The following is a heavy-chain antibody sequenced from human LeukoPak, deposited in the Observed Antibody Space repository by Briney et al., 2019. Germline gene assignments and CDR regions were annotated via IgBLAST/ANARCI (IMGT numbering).Heavy chain of an antibody. V-gene: IGHV2-5*02. CDR1: GFSLDTSGEG. J-gene: IGHJ5*02. CDR3: AHLSSSVTTGWFDP. CDR2: TYWDDDK. Sequence: ESGPTLVNPTETLTLTCTFSGFSLDTSGEGVGWIRQAPGKPLEWLALTYWDDDKRYSPSLNNRLTLTKDTSRNQVVLTMTNMDLMDTATYYCAHLSSSVTTGWFDPWSQGVLVTVSS. D-gene: IGHD4-17*01.